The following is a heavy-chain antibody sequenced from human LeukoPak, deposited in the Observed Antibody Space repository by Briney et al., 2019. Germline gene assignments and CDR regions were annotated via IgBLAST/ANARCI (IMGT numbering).Heavy chain of an antibody. D-gene: IGHD5-18*01. V-gene: IGHV4-34*01. CDR1: GGSFSGYY. J-gene: IGHJ4*02. CDR2: INHSGST. Sequence: SETLSLTCAVYGGSFSGYYWSWIRQPPGKGLEWIGEINHSGSTNYNPSLKSRVTISVDTSKNQFSLKLSSVTAADTAVYYCAREKHSYGSYYFDHWGQGTLVTVSS. CDR3: AREKHSYGSYYFDH.